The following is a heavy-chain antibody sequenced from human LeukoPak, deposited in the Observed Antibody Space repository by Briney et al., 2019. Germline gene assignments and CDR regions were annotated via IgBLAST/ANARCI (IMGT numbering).Heavy chain of an antibody. D-gene: IGHD6-25*01. Sequence: GASVKVSCKASGYTFTNYYMHWVRQALGQGREWMGRINPNSGGTNYAQKFQGRVTMTTDTSSSTAYMDLSRLRSDDTAVYYCARDGSSSGGMDVWGKGTTVTVSS. V-gene: IGHV1-2*06. J-gene: IGHJ6*04. CDR3: ARDGSSSGGMDV. CDR1: GYTFTNYY. CDR2: INPNSGGT.